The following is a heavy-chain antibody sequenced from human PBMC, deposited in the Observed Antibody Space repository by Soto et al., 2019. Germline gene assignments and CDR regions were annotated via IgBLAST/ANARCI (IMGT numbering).Heavy chain of an antibody. D-gene: IGHD3-22*01. V-gene: IGHV1-69*13. J-gene: IGHJ3*02. CDR3: ARGHSSGPRSAFDI. CDR2: IIPILGTA. CDR1: GGTFSSYA. Sequence: SVKVSCKASGGTFSSYAISWVRQAPGQGLEWMGGIIPILGTANYAQKFQGRVTITADESTSTAYMELSSLRSEDTAVYYCARGHSSGPRSAFDIWGQGTMVT.